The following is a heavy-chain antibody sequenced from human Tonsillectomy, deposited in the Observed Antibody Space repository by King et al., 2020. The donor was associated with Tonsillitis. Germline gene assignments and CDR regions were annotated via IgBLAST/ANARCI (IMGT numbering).Heavy chain of an antibody. V-gene: IGHV1-2*02. J-gene: IGHJ5*02. CDR3: ARDLCTTSCFAGWFDP. CDR1: GYTFTDYY. CDR2: INPNSGGT. D-gene: IGHD2-2*01. Sequence: VQLVQSGAEVKKTGASVKVSCKASGYTFTDYYIHWVRQAPGQGLEWLGWINPNSGGTDYAQKFQGRVTITRDTSISTAYMELSRLRSDDTAVYYCARDLCTTSCFAGWFDPWGQGTLVTVSS.